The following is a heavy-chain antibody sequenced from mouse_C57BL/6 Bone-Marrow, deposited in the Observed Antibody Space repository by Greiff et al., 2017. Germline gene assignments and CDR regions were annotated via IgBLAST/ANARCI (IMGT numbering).Heavy chain of an antibody. V-gene: IGHV1-64*01. Sequence: VQLQQPGAELVKPGASVKLSCKASGYTFTNYWMHWVKQRPGHGLEWIGMMHPNGGSPDYNEKFKSEATLSVDKSSRPAYMELSSLTSEDSAVYYCARSYDYDDYTMDYWGQGTSVTVSS. CDR3: ARSYDYDDYTMDY. J-gene: IGHJ4*01. CDR2: MHPNGGSP. CDR1: GYTFTNYW. D-gene: IGHD2-4*01.